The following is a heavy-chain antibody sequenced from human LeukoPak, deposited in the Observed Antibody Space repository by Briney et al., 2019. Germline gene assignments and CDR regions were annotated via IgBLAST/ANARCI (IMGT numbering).Heavy chain of an antibody. Sequence: GGSLRLSCAASGFTFSSYAMSWVRQAPGKGLEWVSAISSSGSIIYYADSVKGRFTISRANAKNSLYLQMNSLRAEDTAVYYCARDHPETVGASHLFDYWGQGTLVTVSS. CDR3: ARDHPETVGASHLFDY. D-gene: IGHD1-26*01. J-gene: IGHJ4*02. V-gene: IGHV3-21*04. CDR1: GFTFSSYA. CDR2: ISSSGSII.